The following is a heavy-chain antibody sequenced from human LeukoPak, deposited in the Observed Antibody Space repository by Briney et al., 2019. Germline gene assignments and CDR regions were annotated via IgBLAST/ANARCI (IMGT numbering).Heavy chain of an antibody. J-gene: IGHJ4*02. D-gene: IGHD1-1*01. Sequence: GASVKVSCKASGYTFTGYYMHWVRQAPGQGLEWVGWINPNSGGTNYAQKFQGWVTMTRDTSISTAYMELSRLRSDDTAVYYCARGTGTKGRLIYYFDYWGQGTLVTVSS. V-gene: IGHV1-2*04. CDR1: GYTFTGYY. CDR2: INPNSGGT. CDR3: ARGTGTKGRLIYYFDY.